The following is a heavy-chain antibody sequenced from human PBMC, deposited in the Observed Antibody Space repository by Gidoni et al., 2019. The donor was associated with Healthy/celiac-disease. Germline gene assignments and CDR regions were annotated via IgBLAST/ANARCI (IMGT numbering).Heavy chain of an antibody. CDR1: GGSISSYY. V-gene: IGHV4-59*01. Sequence: QVQLQESGPGLVKPSETLSLTCTVSGGSISSYYWSWIRQPPGKGLEWIGYSYYSGSTNYNPSLKSRVTISVDTSKNQFSLKLSSVTAADTAVYYCARGPQWLVFDYWGQGTLVTVSS. J-gene: IGHJ4*02. D-gene: IGHD6-19*01. CDR2: SYYSGST. CDR3: ARGPQWLVFDY.